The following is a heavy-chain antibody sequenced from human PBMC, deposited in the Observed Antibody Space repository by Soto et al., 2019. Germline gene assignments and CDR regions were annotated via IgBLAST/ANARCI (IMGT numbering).Heavy chain of an antibody. J-gene: IGHJ6*03. D-gene: IGHD5-12*01. CDR1: GDSFNDYY. V-gene: IGHV1-2*04. Sequence: QVQLVQSGAEVRKPGASVTVSCSSSGDSFNDYYIHWVRQAPGQGFEWMGWINPNGGVTKYAQKFQGWVSMTRDTSIRTVYMQLSRLRSDDTAVYYCARESGGATATLDYYYCYMDVWGTGTTVTVSS. CDR3: ARESGGATATLDYYYCYMDV. CDR2: INPNGGVT.